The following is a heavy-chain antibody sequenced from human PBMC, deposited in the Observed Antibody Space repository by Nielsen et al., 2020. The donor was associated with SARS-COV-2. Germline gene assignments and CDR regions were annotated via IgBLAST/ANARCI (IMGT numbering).Heavy chain of an antibody. CDR3: AKDVWSGAHQIGPDY. Sequence: GEFLKISCAASGFTFTNYGMHWVRQVAGKGLEWVAIVSRDGSDTFYVDSVKGRFTISRDNSKNTVYLQMNSLRAEDTAVYHCAKDVWSGAHQIGPDYWGQGTLVTVSS. CDR2: VSRDGSDT. D-gene: IGHD3-3*01. J-gene: IGHJ4*02. CDR1: GFTFTNYG. V-gene: IGHV3-30*18.